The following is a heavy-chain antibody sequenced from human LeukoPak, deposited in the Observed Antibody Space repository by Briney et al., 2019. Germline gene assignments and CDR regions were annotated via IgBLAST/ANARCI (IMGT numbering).Heavy chain of an antibody. J-gene: IGHJ6*04. V-gene: IGHV3-48*04. D-gene: IGHD3-10*02. CDR2: ISSSGSTI. CDR1: GFIFGNYW. Sequence: GGSLRLSCAASGFIFGNYWMKWVRQAPGKGLEWVSYISSSGSTIYYADSVKGRFTISRDNAKNSLYLQMNSLRAEDTAVYYCAELGITMIGGVWGKGTTVTISS. CDR3: AELGITMIGGV.